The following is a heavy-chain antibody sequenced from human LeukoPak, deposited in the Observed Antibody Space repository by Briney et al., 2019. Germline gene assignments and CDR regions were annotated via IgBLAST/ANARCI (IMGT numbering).Heavy chain of an antibody. J-gene: IGHJ6*02. CDR1: GYTFTSYD. V-gene: IGHV1-8*01. CDR2: MNPNSGNT. Sequence: EASVKVPCKASGYTFTSYDINGVRQATGQGLEWMGWMNPNSGNTGYAQKFQGRVTMTRNTSISTAYMELSSLRSEDTAVYYCARDSTLNYGMDVWGQGTTVTVSS. D-gene: IGHD2/OR15-2a*01. CDR3: ARDSTLNYGMDV.